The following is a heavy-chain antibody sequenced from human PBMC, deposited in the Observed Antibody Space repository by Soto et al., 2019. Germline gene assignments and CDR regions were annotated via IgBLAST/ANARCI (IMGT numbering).Heavy chain of an antibody. D-gene: IGHD2-2*01. CDR1: GFTFSNAW. V-gene: IGHV3-15*01. Sequence: PGGSLRLSCAASGFTFSNAWMSWVRQAPGKGLEWVGRIKSKTDGGTTDYAAPVKGRFTISRDDSKNTLYLQMNSLKTEDTAVYYCARDRRGGDCSSTSCYGRPPGPDSHMYYYYGMDVWGQGTTVTVSS. J-gene: IGHJ6*02. CDR2: IKSKTDGGTT. CDR3: ARDRRGGDCSSTSCYGRPPGPDSHMYYYYGMDV.